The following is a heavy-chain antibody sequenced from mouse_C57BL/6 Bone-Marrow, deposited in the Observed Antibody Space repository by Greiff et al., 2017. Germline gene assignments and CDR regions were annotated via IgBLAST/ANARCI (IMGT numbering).Heavy chain of an antibody. CDR3: SSFDGNYFDF. CDR1: GFNIKDAY. V-gene: IGHV14-4*01. J-gene: IGHJ2*01. Sequence: EVQLQQSGAELVRPGASVKLSCTDSGFNIKDAYIHWVKQRPEQGLEWIGWLDPEIGDTEHASTFPGKATITSDTSSHTAYLQLSSLTSEDTAVYYCSSFDGNYFDFWGQGTPLTVAS. CDR2: LDPEIGDT. D-gene: IGHD2-3*01.